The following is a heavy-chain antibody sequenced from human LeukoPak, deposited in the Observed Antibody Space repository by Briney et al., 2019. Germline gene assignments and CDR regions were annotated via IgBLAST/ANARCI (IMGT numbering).Heavy chain of an antibody. CDR1: GFTFSSYG. Sequence: GGSLRLSCAASGFTFSSYGMHWVRQAPGKGLEWVAIIWYDGSNKYYADSVKGRFTISRGNSKNTLDLHMNSLRAEDTGVYYCVREGMLGTGYTYPDWGQGTLVTVSS. CDR2: IWYDGSNK. V-gene: IGHV3-33*01. D-gene: IGHD1-14*01. CDR3: VREGMLGTGYTYPD. J-gene: IGHJ4*02.